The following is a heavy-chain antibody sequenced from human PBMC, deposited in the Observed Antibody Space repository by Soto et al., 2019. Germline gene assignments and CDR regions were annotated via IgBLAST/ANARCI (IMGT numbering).Heavy chain of an antibody. J-gene: IGHJ6*02. CDR3: AKYAGTTPSDYYGMDV. D-gene: IGHD1-7*01. Sequence: GWSLRLSCAASGFTFSSYAMSWVRQAPGKGLEWVSAISGSGGSTYYADSVKGRFTISRDNSKNTLYLQMNSLRAEDTAVYYCAKYAGTTPSDYYGMDVWGQGTTVTVSS. CDR1: GFTFSSYA. V-gene: IGHV3-23*01. CDR2: ISGSGGST.